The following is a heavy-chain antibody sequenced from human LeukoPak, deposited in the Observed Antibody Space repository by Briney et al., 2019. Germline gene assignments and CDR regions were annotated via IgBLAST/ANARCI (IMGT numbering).Heavy chain of an antibody. CDR1: GYTLTELS. CDR3: ATTSLIAVAGID. Sequence: ASVKVSCKVSGYTLTELSMHWVRQAPGKGLGWMGGFDPEDGETIYAQKFQGRVTMTEDTSTDTAYMELSSLRSEDTAVYYCATTSLIAVAGIDWGQGTLVTVSS. J-gene: IGHJ4*02. D-gene: IGHD6-19*01. CDR2: FDPEDGET. V-gene: IGHV1-24*01.